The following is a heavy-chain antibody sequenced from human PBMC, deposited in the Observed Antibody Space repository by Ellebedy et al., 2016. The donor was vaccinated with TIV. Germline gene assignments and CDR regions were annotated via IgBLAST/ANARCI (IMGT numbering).Heavy chain of an antibody. Sequence: GESLKISCQGSGYSFASQWISWVRQVPGKGLERMGRIDPGDSYINYSPPFQGHVTFSTDKSISTAYLQWGSLKASDTAMYYCARLVLRTTSTRGDVFDIWGQGTMVTVSS. CDR1: GYSFASQW. D-gene: IGHD2/OR15-2a*01. CDR3: ARLVLRTTSTRGDVFDI. CDR2: IDPGDSYI. J-gene: IGHJ3*02. V-gene: IGHV5-10-1*01.